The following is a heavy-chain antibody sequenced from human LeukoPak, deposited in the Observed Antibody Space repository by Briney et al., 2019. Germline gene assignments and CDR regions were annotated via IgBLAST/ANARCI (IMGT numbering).Heavy chain of an antibody. J-gene: IGHJ6*03. CDR2: INSDGRIT. Sequence: GGSLRLSCAASGFTFSSYWMHWVRQAPGKGLVWVSRINSDGRITVYADSVKGRFTISRDNAKNTLYLQMNSLRAEDTAVYYCARVGPNSGSSMDVWGKGTTVTVSS. D-gene: IGHD1-26*01. V-gene: IGHV3-74*01. CDR3: ARVGPNSGSSMDV. CDR1: GFTFSSYW.